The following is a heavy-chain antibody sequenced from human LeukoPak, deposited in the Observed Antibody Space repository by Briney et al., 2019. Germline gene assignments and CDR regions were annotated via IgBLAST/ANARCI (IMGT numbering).Heavy chain of an antibody. CDR3: ARDLYEAPPILIAAAPLEFDY. Sequence: PGGSLRLSCAASGFTFSSYAMHWVRQAPGKGLEWVAVISYDGSNKYYADSVKGRLTISRDNSKNTLYLQMNSLRAEDTAVYYCARDLYEAPPILIAAAPLEFDYWGQGTLVTVSS. J-gene: IGHJ4*02. D-gene: IGHD6-13*01. V-gene: IGHV3-30*04. CDR2: ISYDGSNK. CDR1: GFTFSSYA.